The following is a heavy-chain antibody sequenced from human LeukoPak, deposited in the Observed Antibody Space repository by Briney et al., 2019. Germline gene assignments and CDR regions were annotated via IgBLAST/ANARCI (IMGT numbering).Heavy chain of an antibody. V-gene: IGHV1-18*01. CDR2: ISAYNGNT. Sequence: ASVKVSCKASGYTFTSYGISWVRQAPGQGLEWMGWISAYNGNTNYAQKLQGRVTTTTDTSTSTAYMELRSLRSDDTAVYYCARVYESEGTSYDYVWGSYRYVDYWGQGTLVTVSS. CDR1: GYTFTSYG. J-gene: IGHJ4*02. D-gene: IGHD3-16*02. CDR3: ARVYESEGTSYDYVWGSYRYVDY.